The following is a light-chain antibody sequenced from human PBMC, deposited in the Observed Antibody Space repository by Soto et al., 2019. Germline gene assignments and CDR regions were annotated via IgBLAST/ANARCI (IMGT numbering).Light chain of an antibody. CDR3: QQRSNRLT. Sequence: EIVLTQSPATLSLSPGERATLSCRASQSVSSYLAWYQQKPGQAPRLLMYDASNSATGIPDSFSGSGSGTIFTHTSSSLEAEDCAVYYRQQRSNRLTCGGGTEVEIK. CDR2: DAS. CDR1: QSVSSY. J-gene: IGKJ4*01. V-gene: IGKV3-11*01.